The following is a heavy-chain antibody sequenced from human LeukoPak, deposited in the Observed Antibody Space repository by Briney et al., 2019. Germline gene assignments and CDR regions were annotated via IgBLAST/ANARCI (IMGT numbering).Heavy chain of an antibody. CDR1: GGSFSGYY. V-gene: IGHV4-34*01. CDR3: ARELVDYVWGSYRPNWFDP. CDR2: INHSGST. D-gene: IGHD3-16*02. J-gene: IGHJ5*02. Sequence: KPSETLSLTCAVYGGSFSGYYWSWIRQPPGKGLEWIGEINHSGSTNYNPSLESRVTISVDTSKNQFSLKLSSVTAADTAVYYCARELVDYVWGSYRPNWFDPWGQGTLVTVSS.